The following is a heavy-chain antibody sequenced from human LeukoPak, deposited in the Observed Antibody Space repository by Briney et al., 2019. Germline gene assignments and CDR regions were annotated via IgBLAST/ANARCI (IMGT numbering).Heavy chain of an antibody. J-gene: IGHJ4*02. CDR1: GYTFTGYY. CDR2: INPNSGGT. Sequence: ASVKVSCKASGYTFTGYYMHWVRQAPGQGREWMGWINPNSGGTNYAQKFQGRVTMTRDTSISTAYMELSRLRSDDTAVYYCARVEMATISYDYWGQGTLVTVSS. D-gene: IGHD5-24*01. CDR3: ARVEMATISYDY. V-gene: IGHV1-2*02.